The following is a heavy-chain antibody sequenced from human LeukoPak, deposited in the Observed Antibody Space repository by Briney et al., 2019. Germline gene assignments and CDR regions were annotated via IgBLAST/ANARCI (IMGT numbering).Heavy chain of an antibody. CDR2: IYYSGST. CDR3: ARHNIVGATRNFDY. V-gene: IGHV4-39*01. J-gene: IGHJ4*02. CDR1: GGSISSSSYY. Sequence: SETLSLTCTVSGGSISSSSYYWGWIRQPPGKGLEWIGSIYYSGSTYYNPSLKSRVTISVDTSKNQFSLKLSSVTAADTAVYYCARHNIVGATRNFDYWGQGTLVTVSS. D-gene: IGHD1-26*01.